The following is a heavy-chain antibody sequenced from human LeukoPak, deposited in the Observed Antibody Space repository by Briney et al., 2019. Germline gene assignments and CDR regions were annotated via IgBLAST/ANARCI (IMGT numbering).Heavy chain of an antibody. D-gene: IGHD2-2*02. CDR3: AVGYCSSTSCYRGVRWFDP. Sequence: SQTLSLTCTVSGGSLSSGGYYWSWIRQPPGKGLEWIGYIYHSGSTYYNPSLKSRVTISVDRSKNQFSLKLSSVTAADTAVYYCAVGYCSSTSCYRGVRWFDPWGQGTLVTVSS. CDR1: GGSLSSGGYY. V-gene: IGHV4-30-2*01. J-gene: IGHJ5*02. CDR2: IYHSGST.